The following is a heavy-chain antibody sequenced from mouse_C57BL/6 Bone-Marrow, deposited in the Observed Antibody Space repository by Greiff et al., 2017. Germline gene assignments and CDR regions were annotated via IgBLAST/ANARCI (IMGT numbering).Heavy chain of an antibody. Sequence: EVMLVESGGGLVQPGGSLKLSCAASGFTFSDYYMYWVRQTPEKRLEWVAYISNGGGSTYYPDTVKGRFTISRDNAKNTLYLQMSRLKSEATAMYYCASLYYDYDRGYYYAMDYWGQGTSVTVSS. CDR2: ISNGGGST. J-gene: IGHJ4*01. CDR1: GFTFSDYY. CDR3: ASLYYDYDRGYYYAMDY. D-gene: IGHD2-4*01. V-gene: IGHV5-12*01.